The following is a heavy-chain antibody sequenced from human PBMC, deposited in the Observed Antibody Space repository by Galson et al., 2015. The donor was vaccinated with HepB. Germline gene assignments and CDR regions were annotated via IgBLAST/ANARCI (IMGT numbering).Heavy chain of an antibody. D-gene: IGHD1-26*01. Sequence: SLRLSCAASGFTFSSYGMHWVRQAPGKGLEWVAVIWYDGSNKYYADSVKGRFTISRDNSKNTLYLQMNSLRAEDTAVYYCARDEGWELPSPRDAFDIWGQGTMVTVSS. V-gene: IGHV3-33*01. J-gene: IGHJ3*02. CDR2: IWYDGSNK. CDR3: ARDEGWELPSPRDAFDI. CDR1: GFTFSSYG.